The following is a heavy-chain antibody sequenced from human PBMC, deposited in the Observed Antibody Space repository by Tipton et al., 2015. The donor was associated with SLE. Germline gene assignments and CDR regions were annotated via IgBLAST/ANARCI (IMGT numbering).Heavy chain of an antibody. D-gene: IGHD6-19*01. CDR2: IYYSGST. J-gene: IGHJ4*02. Sequence: TLSLTCTVSGGSISSYYWSWIRQPPGKGLEWIGYIYYSGSTNYNPSPKSRVTISVDTSKNQFSLKLSSVTAAVTAVYYWARWAGPAVSFDYWGQGTLVTVSS. CDR1: GGSISSYY. V-gene: IGHV4-59*07. CDR3: ARWAGPAVSFDY.